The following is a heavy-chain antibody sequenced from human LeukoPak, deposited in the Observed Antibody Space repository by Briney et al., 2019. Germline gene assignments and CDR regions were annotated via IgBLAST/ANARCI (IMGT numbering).Heavy chain of an antibody. J-gene: IGHJ4*02. CDR3: AREYLAVAGLSFDY. CDR2: INPNSGGT. V-gene: IGHV1-2*02. CDR1: GYTFTGYY. D-gene: IGHD6-19*01. Sequence: ASVKVSCKASGYTFTGYYMHCVRHAPGQGLEWMGWINPNSGGTNYAQKFQGRVTMTRDTSISTAYMELSRLRSDDTAVYYCAREYLAVAGLSFDYWGQGTLVTVSS.